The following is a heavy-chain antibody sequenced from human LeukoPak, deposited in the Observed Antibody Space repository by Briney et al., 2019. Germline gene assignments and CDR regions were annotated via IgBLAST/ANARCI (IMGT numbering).Heavy chain of an antibody. Sequence: KAGGSLRLSCAASGFTFSDYYMNWIRQAPGKGLEWVSYISGSSSYTNYADSVKGRFTISRDNAKNSLYLEMNSLKTEDTAVYYCARHSGSYSPFDYWGQGTLVTVSS. CDR1: GFTFSDYY. V-gene: IGHV3-11*03. J-gene: IGHJ4*02. CDR2: ISGSSSYT. CDR3: ARHSGSYSPFDY. D-gene: IGHD1-26*01.